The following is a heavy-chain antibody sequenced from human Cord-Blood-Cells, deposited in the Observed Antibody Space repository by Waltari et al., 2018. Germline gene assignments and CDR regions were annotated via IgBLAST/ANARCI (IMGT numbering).Heavy chain of an antibody. CDR3: ARDGGGPLDILTGYYYYYYMDV. V-gene: IGHV1-18*04. D-gene: IGHD3-9*01. CDR2: ISAYNGNT. CDR1: GYTFTSYG. Sequence: QVQLVQSGAEVKKPGASVKVSCKASGYTFTSYGISWVRQAPGQGLEWMGWISAYNGNTNYAQKLQGRVTMTTDTSTSTAYMELRSLRSDDTAVYYCARDGGGPLDILTGYYYYYYMDVWGKGTTVTVSS. J-gene: IGHJ6*03.